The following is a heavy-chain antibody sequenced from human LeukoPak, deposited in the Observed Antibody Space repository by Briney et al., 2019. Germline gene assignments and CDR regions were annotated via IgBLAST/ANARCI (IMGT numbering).Heavy chain of an antibody. CDR2: INWNGDST. CDR3: ARVGVDGSGSYYNGGLDY. D-gene: IGHD3-10*01. V-gene: IGHV3-20*04. J-gene: IGHJ4*02. Sequence: GGSLRLSCAASGFTFDDYGMNWVRQAPGKGLEWVSGINWNGDSTGYADSVKSRLTISRDNAKNSLYLQMNSLRAEDTALYYCARVGVDGSGSYYNGGLDYWGQGTLVTVSS. CDR1: GFTFDDYG.